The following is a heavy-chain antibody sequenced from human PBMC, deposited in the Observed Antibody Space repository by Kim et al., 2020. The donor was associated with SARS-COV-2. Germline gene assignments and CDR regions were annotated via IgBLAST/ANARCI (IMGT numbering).Heavy chain of an antibody. D-gene: IGHD6-19*01. Sequence: ASVKVSCKASGYTFTSYGISWVRQAPGQGLEWMGWISAYNGNTNYAQKLQGRVTMTTDTSTSTAYMELRSLRSDDTAVYYCARMEDIAVAYGMDVWGQGTTVTVSS. CDR3: ARMEDIAVAYGMDV. V-gene: IGHV1-18*01. CDR1: GYTFTSYG. J-gene: IGHJ6*02. CDR2: ISAYNGNT.